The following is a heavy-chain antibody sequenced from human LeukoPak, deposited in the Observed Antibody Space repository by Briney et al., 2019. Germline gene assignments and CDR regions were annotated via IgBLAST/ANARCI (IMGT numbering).Heavy chain of an antibody. CDR3: ARDRSIAVAGNFDY. CDR2: ISAYNGNT. CDR1: GYTFTSYG. V-gene: IGHV1-18*01. D-gene: IGHD6-19*01. J-gene: IGHJ4*02. Sequence: ASVKVSCKASGYTFTSYGISWVRQAPGQGLEWMGWISAYNGNTNYAQRLQGRVTMTTDTSTSTAYMELRSLRSDDTDVYYCARDRSIAVAGNFDYWGQGTLVTVSS.